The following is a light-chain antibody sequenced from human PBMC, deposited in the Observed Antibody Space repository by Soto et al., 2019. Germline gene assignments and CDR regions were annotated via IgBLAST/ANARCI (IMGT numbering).Light chain of an antibody. CDR3: AAWDDSLNAYV. CDR1: SSNIGSNA. Sequence: QSVLAHPPSASGTPGQTATISCSGTSSNIGSNAVNWYQQLPGTAPKLLIYSNNQRPSGVPDRFSGSKYGTSASLAITGLQSEDEADYYCAAWDDSLNAYVFGTGTKVTVL. J-gene: IGLJ1*01. V-gene: IGLV1-44*01. CDR2: SNN.